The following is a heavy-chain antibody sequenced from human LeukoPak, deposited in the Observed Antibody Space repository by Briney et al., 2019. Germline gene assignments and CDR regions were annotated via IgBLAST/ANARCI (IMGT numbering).Heavy chain of an antibody. CDR3: ARVLGDYLHRYFDY. V-gene: IGHV4-4*02. Sequence: PSETLTLTCAVSGGSFSSSNWWSWVRPPPGKGLEWIGSIYYSGSTYYNPSLKSRVTISVDTSKNQFSLKLSSVTAGDTAVYYCARVLGDYLHRYFDYWGQGTLVTVSS. D-gene: IGHD4-17*01. CDR2: IYYSGST. CDR1: GGSFSSSNW. J-gene: IGHJ4*02.